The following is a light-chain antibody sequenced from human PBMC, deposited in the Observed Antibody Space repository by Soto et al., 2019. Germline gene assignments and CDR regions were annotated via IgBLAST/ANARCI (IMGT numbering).Light chain of an antibody. Sequence: ESVLTQSPGTLSFSPGERATLTCRASQSVRSSYLAWFQQKPGQAPRLLIYGASSRATGIPDRFSGSVSGTDFTLTISRLEPEAFAVYYCQQYGNAPFTFGPGTKVDIK. CDR2: GAS. CDR1: QSVRSSY. V-gene: IGKV3-20*01. CDR3: QQYGNAPFT. J-gene: IGKJ3*01.